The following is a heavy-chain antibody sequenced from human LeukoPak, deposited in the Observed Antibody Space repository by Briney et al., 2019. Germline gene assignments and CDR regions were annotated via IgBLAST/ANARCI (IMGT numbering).Heavy chain of an antibody. CDR3: ARVAGLARYYYMDV. CDR1: GGSISSGGYY. V-gene: IGHV4-31*03. CDR2: IYYSGST. Sequence: PLQTLSLTCTVSGGSISSGGYYCSWIRQHPGKGLEWIGYIYYSGSTYYNPSLKSRVTISVDTSKNQCSLKLSSVTAADTAVYYCARVAGLARYYYMDVWGKGTTVTVSS. J-gene: IGHJ6*03.